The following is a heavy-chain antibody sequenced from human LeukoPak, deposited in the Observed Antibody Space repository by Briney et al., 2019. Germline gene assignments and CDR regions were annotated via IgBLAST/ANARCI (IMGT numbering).Heavy chain of an antibody. CDR3: AKDHYYDSSAFDY. Sequence: PGGSLRLSCAASGFTFGSYAMSWVRQAPGKGLEWVSAISGSGGSTYYADSVKGRFTISRDNSKNTLYLQMNSLRAEDTAVYYCAKDHYYDSSAFDYWGQGTLVTVSS. CDR2: ISGSGGST. V-gene: IGHV3-23*01. D-gene: IGHD3-22*01. J-gene: IGHJ4*02. CDR1: GFTFGSYA.